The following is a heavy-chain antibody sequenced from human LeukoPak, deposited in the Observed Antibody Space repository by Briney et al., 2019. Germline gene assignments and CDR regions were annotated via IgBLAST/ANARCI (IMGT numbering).Heavy chain of an antibody. CDR2: IWSDGSRK. CDR1: GFSFSNYD. V-gene: IGHV3-30*02. D-gene: IGHD5-18*01. CDR3: ARDLREDTAMIDY. J-gene: IGHJ4*02. Sequence: PEGSLRLSCATSGFSFSNYDMHWVRQAPGKGLERVAFIWSDGSRKYHADAVKGRFTISRDNSKNTLYLQMNSLRAEDTAVYYCARDLREDTAMIDYWGQGTLVTVSS.